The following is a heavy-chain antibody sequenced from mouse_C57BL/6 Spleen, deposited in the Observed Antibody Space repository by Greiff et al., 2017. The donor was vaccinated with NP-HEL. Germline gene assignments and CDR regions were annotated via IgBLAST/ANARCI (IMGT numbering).Heavy chain of an antibody. CDR1: GFTFSDYG. J-gene: IGHJ4*01. V-gene: IGHV5-17*01. Sequence: EVMLVESGGGLVKPGGSLKLSCAASGFTFSDYGMHWVRQAPEKGLEWVAYISSGSSTNYYADTVKGRFTISRDNAKNTLFLQMTSLRSEYTAMYYCAKGVTAGAMDYWGQGTSVTVSS. CDR3: AKGVTAGAMDY. CDR2: ISSGSSTN. D-gene: IGHD2-2*01.